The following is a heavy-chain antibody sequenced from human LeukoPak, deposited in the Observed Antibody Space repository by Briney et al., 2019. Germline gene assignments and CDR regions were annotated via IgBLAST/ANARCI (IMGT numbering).Heavy chain of an antibody. J-gene: IGHJ6*02. V-gene: IGHV5-51*01. CDR2: IYPGDSDT. CDR3: AVPVVPAAMRDYYFGMDV. Sequence: GESLKISCKGSGYTFTNYWIAWVRQMPARGLQWMGSIYPGDSDTSYSLSFQGQVTISDDKSINTAYLQWTSLKDSDTAMYYCAVPVVPAAMRDYYFGMDVWGQGTTVTVSS. D-gene: IGHD2-2*01. CDR1: GYTFTNYW.